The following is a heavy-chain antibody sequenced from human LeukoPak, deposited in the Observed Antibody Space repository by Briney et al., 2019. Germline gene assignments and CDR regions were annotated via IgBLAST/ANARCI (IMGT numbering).Heavy chain of an antibody. CDR3: AREYYDILTGYSPPDY. V-gene: IGHV3-30*03. CDR1: GFNFNIYG. CDR2: ISYDGSKK. J-gene: IGHJ4*02. D-gene: IGHD3-9*01. Sequence: GGALRLSCAASGFNFNIYGIHWVRQAPGKGLEGVAVISYDGSKKYYADSVKSRFTISRDNAKNSLYLQMNSLRAEDTAVYYCAREYYDILTGYSPPDYWGQGTLVTVSS.